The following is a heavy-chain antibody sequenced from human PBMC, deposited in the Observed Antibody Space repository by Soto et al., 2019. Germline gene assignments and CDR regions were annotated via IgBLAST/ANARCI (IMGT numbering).Heavy chain of an antibody. Sequence: ASVKVSCKASGYTFTSYGISWVRQAPGQGLEWMGWISAYNGNTNYAQKIQGRVTMTTDTSTSTAYMELRSLRSYDTAVYYCAINPEFDYPAPDYWGQGTLVTVSS. CDR3: AINPEFDYPAPDY. CDR2: ISAYNGNT. V-gene: IGHV1-18*01. J-gene: IGHJ4*02. CDR1: GYTFTSYG. D-gene: IGHD3-9*01.